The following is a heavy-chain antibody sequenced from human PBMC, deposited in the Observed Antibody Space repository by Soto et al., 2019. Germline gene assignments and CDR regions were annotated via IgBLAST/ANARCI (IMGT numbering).Heavy chain of an antibody. CDR1: GYSFTSYW. J-gene: IGHJ3*02. D-gene: IGHD6-13*01. CDR3: ARHFSSSLFDAFDI. Sequence: GESLKISCKGSGYSFTSYWIGWVRQMPGKGLEWMGIIYPGDSDTRYSPPVQGQVTISADKSTSTAYLQWSSLKASDTAMYYCARHFSSSLFDAFDIWGQGTMVTVAS. V-gene: IGHV5-51*01. CDR2: IYPGDSDT.